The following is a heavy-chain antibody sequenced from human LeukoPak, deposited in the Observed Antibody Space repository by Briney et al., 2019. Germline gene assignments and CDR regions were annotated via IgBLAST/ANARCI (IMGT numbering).Heavy chain of an antibody. D-gene: IGHD3-22*01. J-gene: IGHJ4*02. CDR2: ISGSGGST. Sequence: GGSLRLSCAASGFTFSSYAMSWVRQAPGKGLEWVSAISGSGGSTYYADSVKGRFTISRDNSKNTLYLQMNSLRAEDTAVYYCAKDRGWTYYYDSRSRGALDYWGQGTLVTVSS. V-gene: IGHV3-23*01. CDR3: AKDRGWTYYYDSRSRGALDY. CDR1: GFTFSSYA.